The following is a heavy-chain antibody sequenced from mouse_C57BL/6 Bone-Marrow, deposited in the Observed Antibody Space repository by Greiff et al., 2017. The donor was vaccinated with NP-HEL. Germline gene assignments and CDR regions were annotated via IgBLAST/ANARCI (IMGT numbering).Heavy chain of an antibody. CDR2: IRLKSDNYAT. V-gene: IGHV6-3*01. CDR3: TNWYFDY. D-gene: IGHD4-1*01. J-gene: IGHJ2*01. CDR1: GFTFSNYW. Sequence: EVQLVESGGGLVQPGGSMKLSCVASGFTFSNYWMNWVRQSPEKGLEWVAQIRLKSDNYATHYAESVKGRFTISRDDSKSSGYLQMNNLRAEDTGIYYCTNWYFDYWGQGTTLTVSS.